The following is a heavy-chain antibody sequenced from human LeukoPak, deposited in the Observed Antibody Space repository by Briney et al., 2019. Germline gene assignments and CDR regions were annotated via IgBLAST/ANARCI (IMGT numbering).Heavy chain of an antibody. V-gene: IGHV1-2*06. CDR2: INPNSGGT. J-gene: IGHJ4*02. Sequence: ASVKVSCKASGYTFTGYYIHWVRQAPGQGLEWMGRINPNSGGTSSAEKFQGRVTMARDTSITTAYMELSRLTSDDTAVYYCARDHFAGTYSNHYWGQGTLVTVSS. CDR1: GYTFTGYY. CDR3: ARDHFAGTYSNHY. D-gene: IGHD4-11*01.